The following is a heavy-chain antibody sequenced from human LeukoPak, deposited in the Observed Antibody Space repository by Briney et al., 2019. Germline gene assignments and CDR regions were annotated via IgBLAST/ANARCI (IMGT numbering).Heavy chain of an antibody. CDR1: GYTFTSYY. V-gene: IGHV1-46*01. CDR2: INPSGGST. D-gene: IGHD3-22*01. J-gene: IGHJ4*02. CDR3: ARGRRTDSSGYFSVGY. Sequence: ASVKVSCKASGYTFTSYYMHWVRQAPGQELEWMGIINPSGGSTSYAQKFQGRVTMTRDMSTSTVYMELSSLRSEDTAVYYCARGRRTDSSGYFSVGYWGQGTLVTVSS.